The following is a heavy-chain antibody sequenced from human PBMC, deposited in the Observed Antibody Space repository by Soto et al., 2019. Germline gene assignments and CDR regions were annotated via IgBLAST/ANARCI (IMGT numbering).Heavy chain of an antibody. CDR1: GFSFSSYW. CDR2: INQDGSQR. V-gene: IGHV3-7*01. J-gene: IGHJ6*02. CDR3: ARVGVVVPAAITYYYYGMDV. D-gene: IGHD2-2*01. Sequence: PGGSLRLSCAASGFSFSSYWMNWVRQAPGKGLEWVANINQDGSQRSFVDSAKGRFTISGDNSKNTLYLQMNSLRAEDTAVYYCARVGVVVPAAITYYYYGMDVWGQGTTVTVSS.